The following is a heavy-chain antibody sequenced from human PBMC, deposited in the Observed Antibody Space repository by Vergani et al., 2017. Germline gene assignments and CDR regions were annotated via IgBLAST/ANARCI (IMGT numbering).Heavy chain of an antibody. Sequence: QVQLQESGPGPVKPSQTLSLTCSVSGDSLTSDFFYWTWIRQPAGKGLEWIGRTSTDGSTNYNPSLKSRVTVSVDTSKTQISLRLTSVAAEDTAVYYCARETVVTSWDGYRFHYMDVWGKGTTVTVSS. CDR3: ARETVVTSWDGYRFHYMDV. CDR2: TSTDGST. V-gene: IGHV4-61*02. J-gene: IGHJ6*03. CDR1: GDSLTSDFFY. D-gene: IGHD3-16*02.